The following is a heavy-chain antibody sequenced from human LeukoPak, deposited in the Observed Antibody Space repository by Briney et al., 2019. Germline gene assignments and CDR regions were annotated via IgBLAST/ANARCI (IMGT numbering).Heavy chain of an antibody. CDR2: ISSRGSTI. J-gene: IGHJ4*02. D-gene: IGHD6-19*01. V-gene: IGHV3-48*03. CDR1: GFTFSSYE. CDR3: ARDQGLLVVAGRFGY. Sequence: GGSLRLSCAASGFTFSSYEMNWVRQAPGKGLEWVSYISSRGSTIYYADSVKGRFTISRDNAKNTLYLQMNSLRAEDTAVYYCARDQGLLVVAGRFGYWGQGTLVTVSS.